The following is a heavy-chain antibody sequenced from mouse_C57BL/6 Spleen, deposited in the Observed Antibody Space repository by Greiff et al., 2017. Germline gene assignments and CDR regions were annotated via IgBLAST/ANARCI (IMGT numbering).Heavy chain of an antibody. CDR2: IYPGDGDT. D-gene: IGHD1-1*01. V-gene: IGHV1-80*01. CDR3: ARSPGSSYGYFDY. CDR1: GYAFSSYW. Sequence: QVQLKESGAELVKPGASVKISCKASGYAFSSYWMNWVKQRPGKGLEWIGQIYPGDGDTNYNGKFKGKATLTADKSSSTAYMQLSSLTSEDSAVYFCARSPGSSYGYFDYWGQGTTLTVSS. J-gene: IGHJ2*01.